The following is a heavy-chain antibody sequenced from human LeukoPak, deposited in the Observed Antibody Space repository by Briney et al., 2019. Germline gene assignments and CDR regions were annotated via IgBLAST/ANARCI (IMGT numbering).Heavy chain of an antibody. CDR2: IIPILGIA. CDR1: GGTFTSYT. V-gene: IGHV1-69*02. Sequence: SVKVSCKASGGTFTSYTISWVRQAPGQGLEWMGRIIPILGIANYAQKFQGRVTITADKSTSTAYMELSSLRSEDTAVYYCASQYSSSSRLYFDYWGQGTLVTVSS. J-gene: IGHJ4*02. D-gene: IGHD6-6*01. CDR3: ASQYSSSSRLYFDY.